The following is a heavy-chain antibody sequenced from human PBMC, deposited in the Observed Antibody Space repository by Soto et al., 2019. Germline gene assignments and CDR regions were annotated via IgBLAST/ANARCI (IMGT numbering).Heavy chain of an antibody. CDR3: PNIHYGSLDH. J-gene: IGHJ4*01. Sequence: GVSLRLSCATSGLNFGLSFMIWMRQPPGRGLEWVSFISHNGDYTNYADSVRGRFTISRDNDRSSIYLQMNSLRADDSAIYYCPNIHYGSLDHWGHGTVVTVSA. CDR1: GLNFGLSF. D-gene: IGHD4-17*01. CDR2: ISHNGDYT. V-gene: IGHV3-11*06.